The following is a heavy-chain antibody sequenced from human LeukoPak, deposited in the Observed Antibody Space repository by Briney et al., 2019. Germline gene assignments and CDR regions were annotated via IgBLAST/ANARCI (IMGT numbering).Heavy chain of an antibody. J-gene: IGHJ4*02. CDR2: IYYSGKT. D-gene: IGHD3-10*01. Sequence: SSETLSLTCAVYGGSFSVYYWSWIRQPPGKALEWIGTIYYSGKTYYNPSLKSRATISVDTSKNQFSLKLSSVTAADTAVYYCARISVTSQYGSGYSDNWGQGTLVTVSS. V-gene: IGHV4-34*01. CDR1: GGSFSVYY. CDR3: ARISVTSQYGSGYSDN.